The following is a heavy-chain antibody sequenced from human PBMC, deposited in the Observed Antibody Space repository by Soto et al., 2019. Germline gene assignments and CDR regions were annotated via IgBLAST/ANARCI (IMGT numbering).Heavy chain of an antibody. Sequence: EVQLLESGGGLVQPGGSLRLSCAASGFTFSSYAMSWVRQAPGKGLEWVSAISGSGGSTYYADSVKGRFTISRDNSKNTLYLQMNSLRAEDTAVYYCAKGTEQQLVPSYYYGMDVWGQGTTVTVSS. D-gene: IGHD6-13*01. J-gene: IGHJ6*02. CDR3: AKGTEQQLVPSYYYGMDV. CDR2: ISGSGGST. CDR1: GFTFSSYA. V-gene: IGHV3-23*01.